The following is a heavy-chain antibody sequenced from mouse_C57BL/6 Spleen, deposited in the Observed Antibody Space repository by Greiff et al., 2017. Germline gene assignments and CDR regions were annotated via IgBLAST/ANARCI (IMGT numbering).Heavy chain of an antibody. CDR3: ARVGGNYAFFYAMDY. Sequence: EVMLVESEGGLVQPGSSMKLSCTASGFTFSGYYMAWVRQVPEKGLEWVANINYDGGITYYLEHLKSRVIISRDKANNIRYLQMSSLKSEDTATYYCARVGGNYAFFYAMDYRGQGPSVTVSS. CDR2: INYDGGIT. J-gene: IGHJ4*01. CDR1: GFTFSGYY. D-gene: IGHD2-1*01. V-gene: IGHV5-16*01.